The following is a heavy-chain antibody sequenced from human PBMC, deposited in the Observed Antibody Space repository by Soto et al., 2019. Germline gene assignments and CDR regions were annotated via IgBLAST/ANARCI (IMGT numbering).Heavy chain of an antibody. J-gene: IGHJ6*02. V-gene: IGHV1-69*13. CDR2: IIPIFGTA. CDR3: ARYANCSSTSCYRPSYYYYGMDV. D-gene: IGHD2-2*02. Sequence: SVKVSCKASGGTFSSYAISCVRQAPGQGLEWMGGIIPIFGTANYAQKFQGRVTITADESTSTAYMELSSLRSEDTAVYYCARYANCSSTSCYRPSYYYYGMDVWGQGTTVTVSS. CDR1: GGTFSSYA.